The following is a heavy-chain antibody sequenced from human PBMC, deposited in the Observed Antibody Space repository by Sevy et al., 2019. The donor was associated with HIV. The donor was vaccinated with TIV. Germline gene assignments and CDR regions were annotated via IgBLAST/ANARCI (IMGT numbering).Heavy chain of an antibody. CDR1: GGSFSGYY. V-gene: IGHV4-34*01. CDR2: INHSGST. J-gene: IGHJ5*02. Sequence: SETLSLTCAVYGGSFSGYYWSWIRQPPGKGLEWIGEINHSGSTNYNPSLKSRVTISVDTSKNQFSLKLSSVTAADTAVYYCARSPRPDIVVVPAARVNWSDPWGQGTLVTVSS. D-gene: IGHD2-2*01. CDR3: ARSPRPDIVVVPAARVNWSDP.